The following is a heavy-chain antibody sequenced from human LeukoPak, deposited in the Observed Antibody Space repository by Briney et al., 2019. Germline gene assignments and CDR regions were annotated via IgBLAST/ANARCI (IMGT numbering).Heavy chain of an antibody. CDR2: IYTSGST. Sequence: SSETLSLTCTVSGGSISSSSYYWSWIRQPAGKGLEWIGRIYTSGSTNYNPSLKSRVTMSIDTSKNQVSLKLASVTAADTAIYHCAVDSSEDYGRGNFDLWGRGTLVTVSS. CDR1: GGSISSSSYY. CDR3: AVDSSEDYGRGNFDL. J-gene: IGHJ2*01. V-gene: IGHV4-61*02. D-gene: IGHD3-10*01.